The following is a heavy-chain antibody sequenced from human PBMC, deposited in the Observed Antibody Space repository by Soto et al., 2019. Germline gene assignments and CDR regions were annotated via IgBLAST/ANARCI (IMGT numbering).Heavy chain of an antibody. CDR1: GVSFSGEY. V-gene: IGHV4-34*01. J-gene: IGHJ4*01. CDR3: ARAPKPITMIRKQPYYFDY. CDR2: IDHGGST. D-gene: IGHD3-10*01. Sequence: PSETLSLTCAISGVSFSGEYWSWIREPPGKGLEWSGEIDHGGSTKYNPSLKSRVTISVDTSKRQFSLNLRSVTAADTAVYYCARAPKPITMIRKQPYYFDYWGHGTLVTVSS.